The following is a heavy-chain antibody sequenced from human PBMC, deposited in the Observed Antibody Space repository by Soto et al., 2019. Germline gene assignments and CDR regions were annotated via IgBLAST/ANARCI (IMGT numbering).Heavy chain of an antibody. CDR2: INPSGGST. D-gene: IGHD2-15*01. V-gene: IGHV1-46*01. Sequence: ASVKVSCKASGYTFTSYFMHWVRQAPGQGLEWMGIINPSGGSTSYAQKFQGRVTMTRDTSTSTVYMELRSLRSEDTAVYYCARQYCNGGSCDTLDYWGQGTLVTVSS. CDR3: ARQYCNGGSCDTLDY. J-gene: IGHJ4*01. CDR1: GYTFTSYF.